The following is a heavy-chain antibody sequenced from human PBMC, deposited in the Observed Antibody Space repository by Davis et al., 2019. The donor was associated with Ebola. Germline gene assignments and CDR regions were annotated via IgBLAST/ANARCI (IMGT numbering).Heavy chain of an antibody. CDR3: ARQDIVATIGVY. Sequence: ASVKVSCKASGYTFTSYAMHWVRQAPGQRLEWMGWINAGNGNTKYSQKFQGRVTMTRDTSTSTVYMELSSLRSEDTAVYYCARQDIVATIGVYWGQGTLVTVSS. V-gene: IGHV1-3*01. D-gene: IGHD5-12*01. J-gene: IGHJ4*02. CDR2: INAGNGNT. CDR1: GYTFTSYA.